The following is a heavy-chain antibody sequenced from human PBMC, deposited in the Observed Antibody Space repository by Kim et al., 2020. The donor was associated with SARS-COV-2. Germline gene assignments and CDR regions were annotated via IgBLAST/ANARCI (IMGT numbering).Heavy chain of an antibody. CDR3: ARVRDYYGMDV. CDR2: T. D-gene: IGHD4-17*01. Sequence: TNYAQKFKGRVTMTRDTSISTAYMEPSRLRTDDTAVYYCARVRDYYGMDVWGQGTTVTVSS. V-gene: IGHV1-2*02. J-gene: IGHJ6*02.